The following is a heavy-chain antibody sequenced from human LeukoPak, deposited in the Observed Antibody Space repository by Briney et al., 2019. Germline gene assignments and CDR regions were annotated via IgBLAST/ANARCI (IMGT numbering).Heavy chain of an antibody. J-gene: IGHJ6*03. CDR1: GFTFGDYY. D-gene: IGHD2-2*01. Sequence: GGSLRLSCAASGFTFGDYYMSWIRQAPGKGLEWVSYISSSGSTIYYADSVKGRFTISRDNAKNSLYLQMNSLRAEDTAVYYCARLAPEDCSSTSCYAGGPYYYMDVWGKGTTVTVSS. CDR3: ARLAPEDCSSTSCYAGGPYYYMDV. CDR2: ISSSGSTI. V-gene: IGHV3-11*01.